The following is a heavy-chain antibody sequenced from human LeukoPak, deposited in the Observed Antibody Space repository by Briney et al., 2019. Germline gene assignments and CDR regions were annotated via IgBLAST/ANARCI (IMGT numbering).Heavy chain of an antibody. CDR1: GFTFSSYA. V-gene: IGHV3-23*01. CDR2: ISGSGGNT. CDR3: ANARYYSGNWYGHDY. D-gene: IGHD6-13*01. Sequence: GGSLRLSCAASGFTFSSYAMGWVRQAPGKGLEWVSGISGSGGNTYYADPVKGRFTISRDNSKSTLDLQMNSLRVEDTAVYYCANARYYSGNWYGHDYWGQGTLVTVSS. J-gene: IGHJ4*02.